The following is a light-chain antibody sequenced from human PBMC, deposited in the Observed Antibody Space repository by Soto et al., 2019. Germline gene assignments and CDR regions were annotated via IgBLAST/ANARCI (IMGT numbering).Light chain of an antibody. J-gene: IGLJ1*01. Sequence: QSVLTQPASVSGSPGQSITISCTGTSSGVGGYNYVSWYQQHPGKAPKLKIYDVSNRPSGVYKRLSGYKSGNTASLTFSVLQAEDEADYYCSSYTSSLYVFGTGTKVTVL. CDR3: SSYTSSLYV. CDR1: SSGVGGYNY. V-gene: IGLV2-14*01. CDR2: DVS.